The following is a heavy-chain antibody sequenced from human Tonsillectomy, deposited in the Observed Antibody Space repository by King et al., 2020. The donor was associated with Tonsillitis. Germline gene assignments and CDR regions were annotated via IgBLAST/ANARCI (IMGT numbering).Heavy chain of an antibody. CDR1: GFSLSTSGVG. CDR2: IYWNDDK. Sequence: ITLKESGPTLVKPTQTLTLTCTFSGFSLSTSGVGVGWIRQPPGKALEWLALIYWNDDKRYSPSLKSRLTITKDTSKNQVVLTMTNMDPVDTATYYCAHLYSSSWKTMGAAYYFDSWGQGTLVTVSS. CDR3: AHLYSSSWKTMGAAYYFDS. D-gene: IGHD6-13*01. V-gene: IGHV2-5*01. J-gene: IGHJ4*02.